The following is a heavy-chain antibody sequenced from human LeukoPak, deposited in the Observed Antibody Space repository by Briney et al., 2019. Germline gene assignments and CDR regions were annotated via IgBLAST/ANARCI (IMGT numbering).Heavy chain of an antibody. V-gene: IGHV4-39*01. J-gene: IGHJ4*02. CDR3: ARQSSGWRFYFDY. CDR1: GGSISSNNYY. Sequence: PSETLSLTCTVSGGSISSNNYYWGWIRQPPGKGLEWIGSIYYSGNTYYNPSLKSRVTISVDTSKNQFSLKLSSVSAADTALYYCARQSSGWRFYFDYWGQGTLVTVSS. CDR2: IYYSGNT. D-gene: IGHD6-19*01.